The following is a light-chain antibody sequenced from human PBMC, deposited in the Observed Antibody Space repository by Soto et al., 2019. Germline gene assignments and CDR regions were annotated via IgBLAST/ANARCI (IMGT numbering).Light chain of an antibody. CDR2: EVT. Sequence: QSALTQPASVSGSPGQSITISCTGTNTDIGGYNWVSWYQQHPGRGPKLIIYEVTNRPSGVSDRFSASKSGNTASLAISGLQTDDEADYFCSSDRRNTTLVFGPGTKVTVL. V-gene: IGLV2-14*01. CDR1: NTDIGGYNW. CDR3: SSDRRNTTLV. J-gene: IGLJ1*01.